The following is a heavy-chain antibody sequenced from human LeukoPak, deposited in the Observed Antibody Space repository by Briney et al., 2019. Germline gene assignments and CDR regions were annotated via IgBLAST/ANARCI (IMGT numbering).Heavy chain of an antibody. CDR2: ISYGGSNK. Sequence: PGGSLRLSCAASGFTFSSYGMHWVRQAPGKGLEWVAVISYGGSNKYYADSVKGRFTISRDNSKNTLYLQMNSLRAEDTAVYYCAKDGRSSGLDSYYYYYYMDVWGKGTTVTVSS. J-gene: IGHJ6*03. CDR3: AKDGRSSGLDSYYYYYYMDV. D-gene: IGHD6-19*01. V-gene: IGHV3-30*18. CDR1: GFTFSSYG.